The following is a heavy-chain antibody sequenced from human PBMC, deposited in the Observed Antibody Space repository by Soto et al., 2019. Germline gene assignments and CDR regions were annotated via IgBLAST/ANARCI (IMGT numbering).Heavy chain of an antibody. D-gene: IGHD3-16*01. CDR3: VCGGNFFVY. V-gene: IGHV3-7*01. Sequence: VQLVESGGGLVQPGGSLRLSCAASGFTFSTCWMTWVRRPPGKGLEWVANLDQDGSERYYVDSVRGRFTISRDNAKNSLYLQMNSLRAEDTAVYYCVCGGNFFVYWGQGTLVTVSP. CDR2: LDQDGSER. CDR1: GFTFSTCW. J-gene: IGHJ4*02.